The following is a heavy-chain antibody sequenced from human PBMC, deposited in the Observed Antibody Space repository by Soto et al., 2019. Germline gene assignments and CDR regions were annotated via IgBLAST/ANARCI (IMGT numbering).Heavy chain of an antibody. CDR2: IWYDGSTK. J-gene: IGHJ5*02. Sequence: QVQLVESGGGVVQPGKSLRLSCAASGFTFSSYGMHWVRQAPGKGLEWVAIIWYDGSTKYFADSVKGRFTISRDNSKNMVYLQMNSLRADDTAVYYCARPSYDFWSGYYHPFDLWGHGTLVTVSS. CDR3: ARPSYDFWSGYYHPFDL. CDR1: GFTFSSYG. D-gene: IGHD3-3*01. V-gene: IGHV3-33*01.